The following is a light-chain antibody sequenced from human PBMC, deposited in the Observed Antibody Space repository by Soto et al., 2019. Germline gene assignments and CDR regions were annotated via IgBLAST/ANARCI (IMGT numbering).Light chain of an antibody. CDR1: QDIRSA. V-gene: IGKV1-6*01. CDR3: QQYNNWPWT. CDR2: AAS. Sequence: IQLTQSPSSLSASVGDRVTITCRASQDIRSALGWYQQKPGKVPKLLIYAASTLQSGVPSRFSGSRSGTDFTLTISSLQSEDLAVYYCQQYNNWPWTFGQGTKVDIK. J-gene: IGKJ1*01.